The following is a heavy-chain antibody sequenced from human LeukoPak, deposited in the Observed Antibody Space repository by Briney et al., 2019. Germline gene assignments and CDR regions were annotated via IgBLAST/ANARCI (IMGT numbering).Heavy chain of an antibody. D-gene: IGHD1-1*01. Sequence: SETLSLTCAVSGGSISSTKWWSWVRQPPGKGLEWIGEIYHSGSTYYNPSLKSRVTISVDTSKNQFSLKLSSVTAADTAVYYCARHLSYNWNDEGFDPWGQGTLVTVSS. CDR3: ARHLSYNWNDEGFDP. CDR1: GGSISSTKW. V-gene: IGHV4-4*02. CDR2: IYHSGST. J-gene: IGHJ5*02.